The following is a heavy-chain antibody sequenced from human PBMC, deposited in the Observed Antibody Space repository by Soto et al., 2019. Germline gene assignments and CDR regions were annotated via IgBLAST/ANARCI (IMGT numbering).Heavy chain of an antibody. Sequence: ASVKVSCKASGYTFTSYGISWVRQAPGQGLEWMGWISAYNGNTNYAQKLKGRVTMTTDTSTSTAYMELRSLRSDDTAVYYCARGQTYYYYYGMDGWGQGTTVTVSS. V-gene: IGHV1-18*01. CDR3: ARGQTYYYYYGMDG. J-gene: IGHJ6*02. CDR2: ISAYNGNT. CDR1: GYTFTSYG.